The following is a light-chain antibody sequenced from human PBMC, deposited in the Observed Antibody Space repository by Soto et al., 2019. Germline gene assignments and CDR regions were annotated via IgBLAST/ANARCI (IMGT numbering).Light chain of an antibody. Sequence: QSVLTQPPSASGTPGQRVTMSCSGSVSNIKDNAVHWYQQLPGTAPKLLIYRNYQRPSGVPDRFSGSKSGTTASLAISGLQSEDEADYYCTTWDDSLNAWVFGGGTKLTVL. V-gene: IGLV1-44*01. CDR2: RNY. CDR3: TTWDDSLNAWV. J-gene: IGLJ3*02. CDR1: VSNIKDNA.